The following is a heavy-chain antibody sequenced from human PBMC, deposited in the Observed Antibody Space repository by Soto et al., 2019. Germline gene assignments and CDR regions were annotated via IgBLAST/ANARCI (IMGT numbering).Heavy chain of an antibody. J-gene: IGHJ4*02. CDR3: ARGYCSSTSCQYYFDF. Sequence: ASLKVSCKXSGYTFTGYAIHWVRQAPGQRHEWMGWINGGNGDTKYSQKFQGRVTITRDTSASTAYMELTSLGSEDTAVYHCARGYCSSTSCQYYFDFWGQGTLVTVSS. V-gene: IGHV1-3*01. CDR1: GYTFTGYA. D-gene: IGHD2-2*01. CDR2: INGGNGDT.